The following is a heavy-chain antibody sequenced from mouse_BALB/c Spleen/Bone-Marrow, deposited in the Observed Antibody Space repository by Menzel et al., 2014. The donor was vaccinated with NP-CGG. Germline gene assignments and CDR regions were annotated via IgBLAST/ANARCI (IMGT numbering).Heavy chain of an antibody. V-gene: IGHV1S56*01. D-gene: IGHD3-2*01. Sequence: QVQLQQSGPELVKPGASVKMSCKASGYTFTSYYIHWVKQRPGQGLEWIGWIYPGDGSTKYNEKFKGKTTLTADKSSSTAYMLLSGLTSEDSAIYFCARTDSSGSWFAYWGQGTLITVSA. CDR2: IYPGDGST. CDR1: GYTFTSYY. J-gene: IGHJ3*01. CDR3: ARTDSSGSWFAY.